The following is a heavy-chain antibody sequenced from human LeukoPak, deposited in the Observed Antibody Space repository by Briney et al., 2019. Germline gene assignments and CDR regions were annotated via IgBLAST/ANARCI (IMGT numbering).Heavy chain of an antibody. J-gene: IGHJ4*02. CDR2: INPNSGGT. Sequence: GASVKVSCKASGYTLTAYYLHWVRQAPGQGLEWMGWINPNSGGTNYEQKFQGRVTMTRDTSITTAYMDLSSLISDDTAVYYCARAYSGFEAFDYWGQGTLVTVSS. D-gene: IGHD5-12*01. CDR1: GYTLTAYY. CDR3: ARAYSGFEAFDY. V-gene: IGHV1-2*02.